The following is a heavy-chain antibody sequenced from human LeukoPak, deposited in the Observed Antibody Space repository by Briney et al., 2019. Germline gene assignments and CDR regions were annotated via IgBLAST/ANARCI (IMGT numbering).Heavy chain of an antibody. Sequence: SVKVSCKASGGTFSSYAISWVRQAPGQGLEWMGGIIPIFGTASYAQKFQGRVTITTDESTSTAYMELSSLRSEDTAVYYCATPRDGYNYRTFNYWGQGTLVTVSS. V-gene: IGHV1-69*05. CDR1: GGTFSSYA. CDR2: IIPIFGTA. D-gene: IGHD5-24*01. J-gene: IGHJ4*02. CDR3: ATPRDGYNYRTFNY.